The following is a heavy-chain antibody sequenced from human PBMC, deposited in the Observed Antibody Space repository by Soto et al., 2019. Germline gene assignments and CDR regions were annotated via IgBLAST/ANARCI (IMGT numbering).Heavy chain of an antibody. J-gene: IGHJ6*02. D-gene: IGHD6-13*01. CDR2: INPNSGGT. Sequence: ASVKVSCKASGYTFTGYYMHWVRQAPGQGLEWMGWINPNSGGTNYAQKFQGRVTMTRDTSISTAYMELSRLRSEDTAVYYCARIQQLVRRGYYYYGMDVWGQGTTVTVSS. CDR3: ARIQQLVRRGYYYYGMDV. V-gene: IGHV1-2*02. CDR1: GYTFTGYY.